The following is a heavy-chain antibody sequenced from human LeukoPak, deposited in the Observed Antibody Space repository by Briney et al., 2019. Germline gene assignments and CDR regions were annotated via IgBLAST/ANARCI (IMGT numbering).Heavy chain of an antibody. D-gene: IGHD1-1*01. Sequence: GGSLRLSCAASGFSFNDYWMHCVRQAPGKGLVWVSRINSDGRNIAYADSVKGRFTISRDNAKNTLYLEMNSLTIEDTAVYYCARAISWNGAQGHMDVWGKGTTVTVS. CDR2: INSDGRNI. CDR1: GFSFNDYW. J-gene: IGHJ6*03. CDR3: ARAISWNGAQGHMDV. V-gene: IGHV3-74*03.